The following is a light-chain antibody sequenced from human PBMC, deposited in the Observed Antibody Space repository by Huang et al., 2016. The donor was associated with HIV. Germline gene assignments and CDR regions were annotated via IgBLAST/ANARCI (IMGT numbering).Light chain of an antibody. Sequence: EVVLTQSPATLSLSPGERATLSFRASQSISNYLAWYQQRAGQTPRLLIYDTSNRATGGPARFSGTGSGTDFTLAINGLEPEDFAVYYCQDRSNWPRVTFGPGTKLDVK. J-gene: IGKJ3*01. CDR1: QSISNY. CDR2: DTS. V-gene: IGKV3-11*01. CDR3: QDRSNWPRVT.